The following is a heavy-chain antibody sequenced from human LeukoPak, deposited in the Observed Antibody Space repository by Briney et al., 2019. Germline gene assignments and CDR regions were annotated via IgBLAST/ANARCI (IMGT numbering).Heavy chain of an antibody. CDR2: INHSGST. CDR1: GGSISSSNW. V-gene: IGHV4-4*02. Sequence: SGTLSLTCAVSGGSISSSNWWSWVRQPPGKGLEWIGEINHSGSTNYNPSLKSRVTISVDTSKNQFSLKLSSVTAADTAVYYCARGQGVRGVVYYGMDVWGQGTTVTVSS. D-gene: IGHD3-10*01. CDR3: ARGQGVRGVVYYGMDV. J-gene: IGHJ6*02.